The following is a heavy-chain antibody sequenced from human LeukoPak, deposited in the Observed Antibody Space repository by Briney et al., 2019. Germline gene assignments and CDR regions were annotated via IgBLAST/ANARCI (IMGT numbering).Heavy chain of an antibody. D-gene: IGHD1-1*01. J-gene: IGHJ4*02. V-gene: IGHV3-33*01. Sequence: QTGGSLTLSCAASRLTFSSFGMQWVRHAPDRGLEWVGVIWYDGSNEYYADSVKGRFTISRDNSKNTLYLQMNSLRAEDTAVYYCARDRGRTTDTIDYWGQGTLVTVSS. CDR1: RLTFSSFG. CDR2: IWYDGSNE. CDR3: ARDRGRTTDTIDY.